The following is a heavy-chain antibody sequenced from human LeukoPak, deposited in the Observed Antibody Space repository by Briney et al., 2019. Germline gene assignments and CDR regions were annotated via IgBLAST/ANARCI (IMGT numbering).Heavy chain of an antibody. V-gene: IGHV3-48*03. CDR3: ASPPGGGRIY. CDR2: ISSSGSTI. Sequence: PGGSLRLSCAASGFIFSSYEMNWVRQAPGKGLEWVSYISSSGSTIYYADSVKGRFTISRDNAKNSLYLQMNSLRAEDTAVYYCASPPGGGRIYWGQGTLVTVSS. J-gene: IGHJ4*02. CDR1: GFIFSSYE. D-gene: IGHD1-14*01.